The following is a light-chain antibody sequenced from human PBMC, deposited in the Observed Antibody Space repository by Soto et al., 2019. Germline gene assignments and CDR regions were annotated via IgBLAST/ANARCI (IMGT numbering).Light chain of an antibody. CDR3: QQRNVWPPIT. CDR1: QSIHTS. Sequence: VLTQSPPTLSLSPGERATLSCRASQSIHTSLAWYQQKSGKPPRLVIYDSTLRANGVPDRFGGSRSGTEFTLTINSLEPEDFAVYYCQQRNVWPPITFGQGTRLAIK. CDR2: DST. V-gene: IGKV3-11*01. J-gene: IGKJ5*01.